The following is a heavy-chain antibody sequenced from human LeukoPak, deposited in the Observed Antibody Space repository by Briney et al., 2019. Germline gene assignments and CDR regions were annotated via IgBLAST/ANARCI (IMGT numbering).Heavy chain of an antibody. Sequence: GGSLRLSCAASGFTFSSYWMHWVRQAPGKGLVWVSRINSDGSTTTYADSVKGRFTISRDNAKSTLYLQMNSLRAEDTAVYYCATEDSGYDYSESWGQGTLVTVSS. D-gene: IGHD5-12*01. J-gene: IGHJ5*02. V-gene: IGHV3-74*01. CDR2: INSDGSTT. CDR1: GFTFSSYW. CDR3: ATEDSGYDYSES.